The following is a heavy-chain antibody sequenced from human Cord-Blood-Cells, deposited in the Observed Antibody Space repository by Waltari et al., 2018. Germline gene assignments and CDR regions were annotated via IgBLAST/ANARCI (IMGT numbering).Heavy chain of an antibody. CDR3: ARDRNGDYDY. J-gene: IGHJ4*02. CDR1: GFTFSSSW. V-gene: IGHV3-7*01. Sequence: EVQLVESGGGLVQPGGSLRLSCAASGFTFSSSWMSWVRQAPGKGLEWVANIKQDGSEKYYVDSVKGRFTISRDNAKNSLYLQMNSLRAEDTAVYYCARDRNGDYDYWGQGTLVTVSS. CDR2: IKQDGSEK. D-gene: IGHD4-17*01.